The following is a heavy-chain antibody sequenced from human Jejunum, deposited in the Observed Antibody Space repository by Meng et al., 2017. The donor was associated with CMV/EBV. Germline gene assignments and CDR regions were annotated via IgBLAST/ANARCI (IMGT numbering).Heavy chain of an antibody. CDR1: VGSIISGDRY. J-gene: IGHJ5*02. CDR2: VYYSGTT. CDR3: ALMIPADTNYFDP. Sequence: VGSIISGDRYWTWLRQSPGKGLEWIGNVYYSGTTSYNRSLKSRVTISVDTSKNQFSLKLASVIAADTAVYYCALMIPADTNYFDPWGQGTLVTVSS. V-gene: IGHV4-30-4*01. D-gene: IGHD6-25*01.